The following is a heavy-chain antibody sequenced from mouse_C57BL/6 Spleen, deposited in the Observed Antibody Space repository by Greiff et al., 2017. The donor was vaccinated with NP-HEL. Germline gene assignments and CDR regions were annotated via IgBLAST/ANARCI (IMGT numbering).Heavy chain of an antibody. V-gene: IGHV8-8*01. J-gene: IGHJ4*01. CDR1: GFSLSTFGMG. CDR2: IWWNADK. CDR3: ARILPRDYAMDY. Sequence: QVTLKESGPGILQPSQTLSLTCSFSGFSLSTFGMGLGWIRQPSGKGLEWLAHIWWNADKYYNPALKSRLTNSKDTSQNQVFLKIANVDTADTATYYCARILPRDYAMDYWGQGTSVTVSS. D-gene: IGHD2-10*01.